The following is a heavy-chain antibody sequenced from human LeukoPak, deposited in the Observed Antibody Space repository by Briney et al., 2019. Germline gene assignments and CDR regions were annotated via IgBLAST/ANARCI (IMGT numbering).Heavy chain of an antibody. Sequence: SETLSLTCTVSGGSISSGSYYWSWIRQPAGKGLEWIGRIYTSGSTNYNPSLKSRVTISVDTSKNQFSLKLSSVTAADTAVYYCARGRGGNSGYFDIWGQGTMVTVSS. V-gene: IGHV4-61*02. J-gene: IGHJ3*02. D-gene: IGHD4-23*01. CDR2: IYTSGST. CDR1: GGSISSGSYY. CDR3: ARGRGGNSGYFDI.